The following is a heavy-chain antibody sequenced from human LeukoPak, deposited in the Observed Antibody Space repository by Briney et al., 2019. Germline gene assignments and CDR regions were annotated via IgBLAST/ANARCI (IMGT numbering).Heavy chain of an antibody. Sequence: GGSLRLSCATSGFPFSDYYMSWIRQAPGKGLEYISYISSVGTTIYYADSVRGRFTVSRDNANNSLYLQMNSLRADDTAVYYRAKLAVINGYWGQGTLVTVSS. V-gene: IGHV3-11*04. D-gene: IGHD2-8*02. CDR3: AKLAVINGY. CDR1: GFPFSDYY. J-gene: IGHJ4*02. CDR2: ISSVGTTI.